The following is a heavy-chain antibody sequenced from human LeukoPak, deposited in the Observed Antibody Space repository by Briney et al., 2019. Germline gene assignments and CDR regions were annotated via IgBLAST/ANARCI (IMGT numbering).Heavy chain of an antibody. CDR3: AKWDENYYYVDV. CDR2: ISGGGGGT. V-gene: IGHV3-23*01. D-gene: IGHD1-26*01. J-gene: IGHJ6*03. CDR1: GLTFHNYG. Sequence: GGSLRLSCVPSGLTFHNYGVNWVRQVPGKGLEWVSYISGGGGGTHYANSVKGRFIVSRDNSRNTLFLQMNDLRVEDTALYFCAKWDENYYYVDVWGKGTTVTVSS.